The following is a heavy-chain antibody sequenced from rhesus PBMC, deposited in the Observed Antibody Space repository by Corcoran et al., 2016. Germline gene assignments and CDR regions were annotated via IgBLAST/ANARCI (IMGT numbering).Heavy chain of an antibody. CDR2: ISESGGTI. CDR1: GFTFSSYE. D-gene: IGHD6-25*01. Sequence: EVQVVETGGGLVKPGGSLRLSCVASGFTFSSYEMHWVRQAPGKGLEWVAVISESGGTIYYADSVKGRFTISRDNAKNSLFLQMNSLRAEDTAVYYCTSGYSGSWNSLPWGQGVLVTVSS. J-gene: IGHJ4*01. V-gene: IGHV3-100*02. CDR3: TSGYSGSWNSLP.